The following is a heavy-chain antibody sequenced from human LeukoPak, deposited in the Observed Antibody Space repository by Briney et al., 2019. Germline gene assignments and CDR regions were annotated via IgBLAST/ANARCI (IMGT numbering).Heavy chain of an antibody. CDR3: AREASTYYYDSSGYYPDAFDI. Sequence: ASVKVSCKASGGTFSSYAISWVRQAPGQGLEWMGWISAYNGNTNYAQKLQGRVTMTTDTSTSTAYMELRSLRSDDTAVYYCAREASTYYYDSSGYYPDAFDIWGQGTMVTVSS. J-gene: IGHJ3*02. V-gene: IGHV1-18*01. D-gene: IGHD3-22*01. CDR2: ISAYNGNT. CDR1: GGTFSSYA.